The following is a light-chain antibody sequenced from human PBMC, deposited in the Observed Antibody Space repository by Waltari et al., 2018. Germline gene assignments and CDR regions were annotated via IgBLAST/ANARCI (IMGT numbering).Light chain of an antibody. Sequence: QSALTQPASVSGSPGQSITTSCTGTTSDVGSYNLVSWYRQHPGEAPKLIIYEVRKRPSGVSDRFSGSKSGNTASLTISGLQAEDEADYYCCSYGGASIRVFGGGTKLTVL. CDR3: CSYGGASIRV. J-gene: IGLJ2*01. V-gene: IGLV2-23*02. CDR2: EVR. CDR1: TSDVGSYNL.